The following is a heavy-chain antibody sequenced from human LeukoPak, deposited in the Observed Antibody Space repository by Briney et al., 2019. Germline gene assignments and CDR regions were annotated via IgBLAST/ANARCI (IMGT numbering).Heavy chain of an antibody. J-gene: IGHJ3*01. V-gene: IGHV3-74*01. Sequence: GGSLRLSCAASGFTFSTYWMHWVRQAPGKGPVWVSRIKGDGSIISYADSVKGRFTISRDNAKNTLYLQMNSLRGEDTAVYHCVRSYYYGSGSYALDVWGQGTMVTVSS. CDR1: GFTFSTYW. CDR3: VRSYYYGSGSYALDV. D-gene: IGHD3-10*01. CDR2: IKGDGSII.